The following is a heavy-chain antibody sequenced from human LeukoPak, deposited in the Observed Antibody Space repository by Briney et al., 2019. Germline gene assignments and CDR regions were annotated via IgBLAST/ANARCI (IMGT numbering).Heavy chain of an antibody. Sequence: GGSLRLSCAASGFIFSSYWMYWVRQAPGQGLVWVSRIDSDGSRTNYADSVKGRFTISRDNAKNTLYLQMNSLRAEDTAVYFCAIPNGIFNYWGQGTLVTVSS. J-gene: IGHJ4*02. CDR2: IDSDGSRT. D-gene: IGHD2/OR15-2a*01. CDR3: AIPNGIFNY. CDR1: GFIFSSYW. V-gene: IGHV3-74*01.